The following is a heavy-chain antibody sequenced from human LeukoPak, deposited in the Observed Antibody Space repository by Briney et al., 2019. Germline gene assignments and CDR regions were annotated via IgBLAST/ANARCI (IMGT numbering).Heavy chain of an antibody. CDR1: GFTFSSSW. CDR3: AKASRSSLYYFDY. D-gene: IGHD3-16*01. V-gene: IGHV3-74*01. CDR2: INSDGSST. Sequence: GGSLRLSCAASGFTFSSSWMHWVRQAPGKGLVWVSYINSDGSSTTYADSVKGRFTVSRDNSKNTLYLQMNSLRAEDTAVFYCAKASRSSLYYFDYWGQGTLVTVSS. J-gene: IGHJ4*02.